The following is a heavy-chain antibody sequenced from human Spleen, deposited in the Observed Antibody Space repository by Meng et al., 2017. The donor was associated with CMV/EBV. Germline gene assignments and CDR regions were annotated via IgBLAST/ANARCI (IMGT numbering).Heavy chain of an antibody. CDR2: FDPEDGET. CDR1: GYTFTSHG. J-gene: IGHJ4*02. CDR3: ATALAWSAYPPRGNDF. Sequence: ASVKVSCKASGYTFTSHGVNWVRQAPGKGLEWMGGFDPEDGETIYAQKLQGRVTMTEDTSTDTAYMELSSLRSEDTAVYYCATALAWSAYPPRGNDFWGQGTLVTVSS. V-gene: IGHV1-24*01. D-gene: IGHD3-3*01.